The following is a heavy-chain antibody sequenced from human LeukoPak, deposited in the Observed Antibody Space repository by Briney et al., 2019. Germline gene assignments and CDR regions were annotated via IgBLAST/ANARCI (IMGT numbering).Heavy chain of an antibody. Sequence: SETLSLTCAVYGGSFSGYYWSWIRQPPGKGLEWIGEINHSGSTNYNPSLKSRVTISVDTSKNQFSLKLSSVTAADTAVYYCARRGYDQGGFDCWGQGTLVTVSS. CDR1: GGSFSGYY. CDR3: ARRGYDQGGFDC. D-gene: IGHD5-12*01. J-gene: IGHJ4*02. CDR2: INHSGST. V-gene: IGHV4-34*01.